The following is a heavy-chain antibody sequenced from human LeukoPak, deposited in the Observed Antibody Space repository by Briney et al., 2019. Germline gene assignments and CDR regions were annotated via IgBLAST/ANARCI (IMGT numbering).Heavy chain of an antibody. V-gene: IGHV4-39*07. D-gene: IGHD1-1*01. CDR3: ATWRSGWFDP. CDR1: GGSISSSSYY. J-gene: IGHJ5*02. CDR2: IYYSGST. Sequence: PSETLSLTCTVSGGSISSSSYYWGWIRQPPGKGLEWIGSIYYSGSTYYNPSLKSRVTISVDKSKNQFSLKLGSVTAADTAVYYCATWRSGWFDPWGQGTLVTVSS.